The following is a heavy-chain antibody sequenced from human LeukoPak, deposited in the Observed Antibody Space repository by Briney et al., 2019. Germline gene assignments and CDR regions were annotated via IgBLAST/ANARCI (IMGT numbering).Heavy chain of an antibody. CDR1: GYTFTSYG. Sequence: ASVKVSCKASGYTFTSYGISWVRQAPGQGLEWMGWISAYNGNTNYAQKLQGGVTMTTDTSTSTAYMELRSLRSDDTAVYYCARDGENYGSGSYFNWFDPWGQGTLVTVSS. D-gene: IGHD3-10*01. CDR3: ARDGENYGSGSYFNWFDP. CDR2: ISAYNGNT. J-gene: IGHJ5*02. V-gene: IGHV1-18*01.